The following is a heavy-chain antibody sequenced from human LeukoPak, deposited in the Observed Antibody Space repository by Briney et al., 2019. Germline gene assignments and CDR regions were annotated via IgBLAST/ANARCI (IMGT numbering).Heavy chain of an antibody. CDR1: GFTFSSYA. J-gene: IGHJ4*02. V-gene: IGHV3-30-3*01. CDR2: ISYDGSNK. CDR3: AREGPFRYFDCPDY. D-gene: IGHD3-9*01. Sequence: GGSLRLSCAASGFTFSSYAMHWVRQAPGKGLEWVAVISYDGSNKYYADSVKGRFTISRDNSKNTLYLQMNSLRAEDTAVYYCAREGPFRYFDCPDYWGQGTLVTVSS.